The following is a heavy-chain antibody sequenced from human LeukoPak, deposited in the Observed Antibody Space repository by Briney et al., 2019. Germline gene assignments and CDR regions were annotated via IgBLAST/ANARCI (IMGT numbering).Heavy chain of an antibody. CDR3: ARDGPRISGRGMDY. J-gene: IGHJ4*02. D-gene: IGHD3-10*01. Sequence: PSETLSLTCTVSGGSISSGDYYWSWIRQPPGKGLEWIGYIYYSGSTYYNPSLKSRVTISVDTSKNQFSLKLSSVTAADTAVYYCARDGPRISGRGMDYWGQGTLVTVSS. CDR1: GGSISSGDYY. V-gene: IGHV4-30-4*08. CDR2: IYYSGST.